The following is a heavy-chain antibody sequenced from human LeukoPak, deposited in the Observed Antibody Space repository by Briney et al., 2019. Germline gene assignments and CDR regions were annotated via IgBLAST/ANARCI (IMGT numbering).Heavy chain of an antibody. D-gene: IGHD2-2*02. CDR2: IIPIFGTA. Sequence: SVKVSCKASGGTFRSYVFSWVRPPPGRGLAWVGGIIPIFGTANYAQKFKGRVTITADESTSTGYVELSSLRSGDTAVYYCAKARGRYCSSTSCYKDAFDIWGQGTMVTVSS. J-gene: IGHJ3*02. V-gene: IGHV1-69*13. CDR3: AKARGRYCSSTSCYKDAFDI. CDR1: GGTFRSYV.